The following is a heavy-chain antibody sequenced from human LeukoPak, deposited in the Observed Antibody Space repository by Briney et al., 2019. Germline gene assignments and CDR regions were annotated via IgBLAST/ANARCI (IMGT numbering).Heavy chain of an antibody. J-gene: IGHJ4*02. V-gene: IGHV3-53*01. Sequence: LGGSLRLSCVPSGFTFSSNYMSWVRRAPAKGLEWVSLSNSDTTYHAESVKGRFTISRDNSQNTFYLQMNSLRAEDTAVYYCAGRLRDAAAFDYWGQGTLVTVSS. D-gene: IGHD4-17*01. CDR2: SNSDTT. CDR1: GFTFSSNY. CDR3: AGRLRDAAAFDY.